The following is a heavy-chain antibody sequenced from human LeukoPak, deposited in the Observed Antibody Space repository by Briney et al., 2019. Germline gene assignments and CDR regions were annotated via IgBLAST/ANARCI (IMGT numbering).Heavy chain of an antibody. D-gene: IGHD3-16*01. Sequence: SETLSLTCTVSGGSISSNSYYWGWIRQPPGKGLEWIGNIYYRGTTYYNPSLKSRVTISVDTSKNQFSLKLTSVTAADTAVYYCARGRWDDYSLDYWGQGTLVTVSS. J-gene: IGHJ4*02. CDR3: ARGRWDDYSLDY. V-gene: IGHV4-39*07. CDR2: IYYRGTT. CDR1: GGSISSNSYY.